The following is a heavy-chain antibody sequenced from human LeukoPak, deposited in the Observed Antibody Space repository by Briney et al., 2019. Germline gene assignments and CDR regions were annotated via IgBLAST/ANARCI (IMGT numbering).Heavy chain of an antibody. CDR3: ARVWSDGRGNSFSFDY. CDR1: GYTVTSYY. V-gene: IGHV1-46*01. J-gene: IGHJ4*02. Sequence: ASVRVSCKASGYTVTSYYMHWVRQAPGQGLEWMGIINPSGGSTSYAQKFQGRVTMTRDMSTSTAYMELSSLRSEDTAVYYRARVWSDGRGNSFSFDYWGQGTLVTVSS. CDR2: INPSGGST. D-gene: IGHD4-23*01.